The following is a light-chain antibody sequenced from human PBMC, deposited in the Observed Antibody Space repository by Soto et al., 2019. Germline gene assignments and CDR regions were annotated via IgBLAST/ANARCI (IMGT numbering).Light chain of an antibody. V-gene: IGLV2-14*03. J-gene: IGLJ1*01. Sequence: QSVLTQPASVSGSPGQSITLSCTGTSSDVGGYNYVSWYQHHPGKAPKLIIYDVTNRPSGVSNPFSGSKSGNTASLTISGLQPEDEADYYCRSYTTSNTRQIVFGTGTKLTVL. CDR3: RSYTTSNTRQIV. CDR2: DVT. CDR1: SSDVGGYNY.